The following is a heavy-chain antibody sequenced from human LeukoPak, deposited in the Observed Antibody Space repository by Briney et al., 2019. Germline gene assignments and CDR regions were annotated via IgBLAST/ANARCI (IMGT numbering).Heavy chain of an antibody. D-gene: IGHD6-6*01. J-gene: IGHJ3*01. CDR3: TRDSAVVAFDV. CDR1: DFPFNPYT. CDR2: ITGNSDTI. Sequence: GGSLRLSCTASDFPFNPYTMHWVRQAPGKGLEWISYITGNSDTIYYADSVEGRFTISRDNAKKSLFLQMSSLRAGDTALYYCTRDSAVVAFDVWGQGTLVSVSS. V-gene: IGHV3-48*04.